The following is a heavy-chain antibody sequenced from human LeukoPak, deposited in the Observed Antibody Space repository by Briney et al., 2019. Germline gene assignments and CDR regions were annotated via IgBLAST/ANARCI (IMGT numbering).Heavy chain of an antibody. Sequence: ASVKVSCKASGYTFTSYGISWVRQAPGQGLEWMGWISTYNGNTHYAQKLQGRVTMTTDTSTSTAYMELRSLRSDDTAVYYCARSSLAVAGSVFDYWGQGTLVTVTS. CDR3: ARSSLAVAGSVFDY. CDR1: GYTFTSYG. V-gene: IGHV1-18*01. D-gene: IGHD6-19*01. CDR2: ISTYNGNT. J-gene: IGHJ4*02.